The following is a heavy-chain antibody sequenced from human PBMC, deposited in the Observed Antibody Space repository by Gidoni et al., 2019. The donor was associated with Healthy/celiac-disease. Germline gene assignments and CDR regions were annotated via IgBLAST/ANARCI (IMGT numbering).Heavy chain of an antibody. Sequence: QVQLVQSGAEVTKPGASVKVSCKASGYTFPSYDINWVRQATGQGLEWMGWMNHNSGNTGYAQKFQGRVTMTRNTSISTAYMELSSLRAEDTAVYYCARGPGGWDWGPFDYWGQGTLVTVSS. D-gene: IGHD7-27*01. J-gene: IGHJ4*02. CDR2: MNHNSGNT. V-gene: IGHV1-8*01. CDR3: ARGPGGWDWGPFDY. CDR1: GYTFPSYD.